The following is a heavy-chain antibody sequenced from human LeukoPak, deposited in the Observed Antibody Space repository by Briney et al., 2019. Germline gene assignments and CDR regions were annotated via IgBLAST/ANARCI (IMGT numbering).Heavy chain of an antibody. Sequence: GGSLRLSCAASGFTFDDYVMHWVRQAQGKGLEWVSMISADGTSTYYAYSVKGRFTTSRDNSRNSLYLHLDSLRTNDTALYYCARDMAGSCPDYWGQGTLVTVSS. V-gene: IGHV3-43*02. D-gene: IGHD6-19*01. J-gene: IGHJ4*02. CDR1: GFTFDDYV. CDR2: ISADGTST. CDR3: ARDMAGSCPDY.